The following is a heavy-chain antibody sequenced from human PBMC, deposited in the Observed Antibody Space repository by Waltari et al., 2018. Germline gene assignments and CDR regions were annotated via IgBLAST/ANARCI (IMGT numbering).Heavy chain of an antibody. D-gene: IGHD6-13*01. CDR3: ARAGGSSWYYYYGMDV. J-gene: IGHJ6*02. CDR2: ISSSGSTI. V-gene: IGHV3-48*03. Sequence: EVQLVESGGGLVQPGGSLRLSCAASGFTFSSYEMNWVRQAPGKGLEWVSYISSSGSTIYYADSVKGRFTISRDNAKNSLYLQMNSLRAEDTAVYYCARAGGSSWYYYYGMDVWGQGTTVTVSS. CDR1: GFTFSSYE.